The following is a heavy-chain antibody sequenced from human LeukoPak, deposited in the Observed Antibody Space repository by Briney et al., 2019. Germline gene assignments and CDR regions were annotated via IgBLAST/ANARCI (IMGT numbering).Heavy chain of an antibody. Sequence: PGGSLRLSCAASGLIVSRNYMSWVRQAPGKGLEWVSLIYTGGSTYYADSVRGRFTISRDDSKNTLYLQMNSLRAADTAVYYCARERGSENGYKGDFDVWGQGTMVTVSS. CDR1: GLIVSRNY. J-gene: IGHJ3*01. CDR3: ARERGSENGYKGDFDV. CDR2: IYTGGST. V-gene: IGHV3-53*01. D-gene: IGHD3-22*01.